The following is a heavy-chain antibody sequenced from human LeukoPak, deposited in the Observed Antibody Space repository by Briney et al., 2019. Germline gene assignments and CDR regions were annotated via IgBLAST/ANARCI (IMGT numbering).Heavy chain of an antibody. CDR1: GGSITTTNF. CDR3: ARVRRPMVRGAHSDAFDI. V-gene: IGHV4-4*02. J-gene: IGHJ3*02. CDR2: ISLRGRT. D-gene: IGHD3-10*01. Sequence: PSETLSLTCGVSGGSITTTNFWSWVRQPPGGGLEWIGEISLRGRTQYNPSLKSRVTISVDTSKNQFSLKLSSVTAADTAVYYCARVRRPMVRGAHSDAFDIWGQGTMVTVSS.